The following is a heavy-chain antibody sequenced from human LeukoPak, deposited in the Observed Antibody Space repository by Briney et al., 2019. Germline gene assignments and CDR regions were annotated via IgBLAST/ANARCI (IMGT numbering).Heavy chain of an antibody. V-gene: IGHV3-23*01. CDR1: GFTFSSYA. D-gene: IGHD6-19*01. CDR3: AKDRQQWLDTGGNFDY. CDR2: IRGGGGRT. J-gene: IGHJ4*02. Sequence: GGSLRLSCAASGFTFSSYAMSWVRQAPGKGLEWVSAIRGGGGRTYYADSVKGRFTISRDNSKNTLFLQMNSLRAEDTAVYYCAKDRQQWLDTGGNFDYWGQGTLVTVSS.